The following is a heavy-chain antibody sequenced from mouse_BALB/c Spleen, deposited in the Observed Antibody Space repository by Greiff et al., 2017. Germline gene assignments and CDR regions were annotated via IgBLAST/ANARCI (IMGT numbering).Heavy chain of an antibody. CDR3: ARDRYEDYYAMDY. V-gene: IGHV2-9*02. CDR1: GFSLTSYG. J-gene: IGHJ4*01. D-gene: IGHD2-14*01. CDR2: IWAGGST. Sequence: VQLQQSGPGLVAPSQSLSITCTVSGFSLTSYGVHWVRQPPGKGLEWLGVIWAGGSTNYNSALMSRLSISKDNSKSQVFLKMNSLQTDDTAMYYCARDRYEDYYAMDYWGQGTSVTVSS.